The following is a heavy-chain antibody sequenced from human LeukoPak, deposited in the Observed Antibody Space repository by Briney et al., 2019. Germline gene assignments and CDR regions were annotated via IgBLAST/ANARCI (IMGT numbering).Heavy chain of an antibody. CDR3: TTDQPAYYSGSFLGAFDY. D-gene: IGHD1-26*01. CDR1: GFTFSNAW. J-gene: IGHJ4*02. CDR2: IKSKNDGGTT. V-gene: IGHV3-15*01. Sequence: GGSLRLSCAASGFTFSNAWMSWVRQAPGKGLEWVGRIKSKNDGGTTDYAAPVKGRFTISRDDSKNTLYLQMNSLKTEDTAMYYCTTDQPAYYSGSFLGAFDYWGQGTLVTVSS.